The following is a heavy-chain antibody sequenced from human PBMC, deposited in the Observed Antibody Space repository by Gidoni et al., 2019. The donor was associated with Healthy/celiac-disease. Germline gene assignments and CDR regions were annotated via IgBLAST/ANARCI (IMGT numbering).Heavy chain of an antibody. V-gene: IGHV4-34*01. CDR3: ARGRGALNY. CDR1: GGSFSGYY. Sequence: QVQLQQWGAGLLKPSATLSLTCAVYGGSFSGYYWSLIRQPSVKGLEWIGEINHTGSTNYNPSLKSRVTISVDTSKNQFSLKLSSVTAADTAVYYCARGRGALNYWGQGTLVTVSS. CDR2: INHTGST. J-gene: IGHJ4*02. D-gene: IGHD3-10*01.